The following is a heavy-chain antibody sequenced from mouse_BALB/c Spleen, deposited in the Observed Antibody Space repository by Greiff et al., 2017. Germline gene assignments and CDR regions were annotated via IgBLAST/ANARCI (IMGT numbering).Heavy chain of an antibody. CDR2: INPSSGYT. Sequence: QVQLQQSGAELVKPGASVKLSCTASGFNIKDTYMHWVKQRPEQGLEWIGYINPSSGYTNYNQKFKDKATLTADKSSSTAYMQLSSLTSEDSAVYYCARSSWFAYWGQGTLVTVSA. CDR1: GFNIKDTY. J-gene: IGHJ3*01. CDR3: ARSSWFAY. V-gene: IGHV1S26*01.